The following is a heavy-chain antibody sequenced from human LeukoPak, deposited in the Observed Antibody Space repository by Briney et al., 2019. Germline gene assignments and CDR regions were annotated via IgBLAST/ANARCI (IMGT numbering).Heavy chain of an antibody. Sequence: SETLSLTCTVSGGSISSYYWSWIRQPPGKGLEWIGYIYTSGSTNYNPSLKSRVTISVDTSKNQFSLKLSSETAADTAVYYCARIADNWNPVDYWGQGTLVTVSS. CDR2: IYTSGST. CDR1: GGSISSYY. D-gene: IGHD1-20*01. V-gene: IGHV4-4*09. J-gene: IGHJ4*02. CDR3: ARIADNWNPVDY.